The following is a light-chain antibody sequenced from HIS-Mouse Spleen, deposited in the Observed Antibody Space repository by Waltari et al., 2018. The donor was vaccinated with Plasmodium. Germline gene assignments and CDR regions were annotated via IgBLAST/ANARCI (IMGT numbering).Light chain of an antibody. CDR1: SSDVGSYNL. Sequence: QSALTQPASVSGSPGQSITISCTATSSDVGSYNLFSWYQQPPGKAPKLMIYEGSKRPSGVSNRFSGSKSGNTASLTISGLQAEDEADYYCCSYAGSSTYVFGTGTKVTVL. CDR3: CSYAGSSTYV. J-gene: IGLJ1*01. CDR2: EGS. V-gene: IGLV2-23*01.